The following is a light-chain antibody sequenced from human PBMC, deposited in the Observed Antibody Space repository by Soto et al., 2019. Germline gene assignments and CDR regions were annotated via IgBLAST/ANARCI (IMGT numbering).Light chain of an antibody. CDR1: RSNIGNNA. CDR3: ATWDDSLNGPGV. CDR2: NNN. J-gene: IGLJ3*02. Sequence: QPVLTQPPSASGTPGQRVTISCSGSRSNIGNNAVSWYQQFPGTAPKLLIYNNNQRPSGVPDRFSGSKSGTSASLAISGLQAGDEADYYCATWDDSLNGPGVFGGRAQGNVL. V-gene: IGLV1-44*01.